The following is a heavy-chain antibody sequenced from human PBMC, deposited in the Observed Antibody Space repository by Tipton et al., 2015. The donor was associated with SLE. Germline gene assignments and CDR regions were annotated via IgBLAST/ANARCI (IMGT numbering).Heavy chain of an antibody. Sequence: SLRLSCAASGFSFRNYAIHWVRQAPGKGLKWVAVISYDGSNKYYADSVKGRFTISRDNSKNTLYLQMNSLRAEDTAVYYCAKERAGYFQHWGQGTLVTVSS. CDR1: GFSFRNYA. J-gene: IGHJ1*01. CDR2: ISYDGSNK. CDR3: AKERAGYFQH. V-gene: IGHV3-30-3*01.